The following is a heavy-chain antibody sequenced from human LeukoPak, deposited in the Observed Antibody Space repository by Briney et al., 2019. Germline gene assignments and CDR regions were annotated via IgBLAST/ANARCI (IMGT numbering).Heavy chain of an antibody. CDR2: ISGSGGST. V-gene: IGHV3-23*01. Sequence: QSGGSLRLSCAASGFTFSSYAMSWVRQAPGKGLEWVSDISGSGGSTNYADSVKGRFTISRDNCKNTLYLQMNSLRAEDTAVYYCAKGQYSSSRYFDYWGQGTLVTVSS. CDR3: AKGQYSSSRYFDY. D-gene: IGHD6-6*01. J-gene: IGHJ4*02. CDR1: GFTFSSYA.